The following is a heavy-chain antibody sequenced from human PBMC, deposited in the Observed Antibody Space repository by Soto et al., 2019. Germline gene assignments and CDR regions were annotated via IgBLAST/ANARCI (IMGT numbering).Heavy chain of an antibody. CDR3: AKGIYVDIVATIRGGYYYFYMDV. CDR2: ISGSGGST. Sequence: GGSLRLSCAASGFTFSSYTMSWVRQAPGKGLEWVSAISGSGGSTYYADSVKGRFTISRDNSKNTLYLQMNSLRAEDTAVYYCAKGIYVDIVATIRGGYYYFYMDVWGKGTTVTVSS. CDR1: GFTFSSYT. J-gene: IGHJ6*03. V-gene: IGHV3-23*01. D-gene: IGHD5-12*01.